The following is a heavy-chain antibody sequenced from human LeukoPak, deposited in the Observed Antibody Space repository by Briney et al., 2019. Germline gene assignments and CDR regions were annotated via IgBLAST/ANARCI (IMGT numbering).Heavy chain of an antibody. CDR3: AKWKYSDSGIDDY. V-gene: IGHV3-23*01. CDR1: GFTFSSYA. D-gene: IGHD5-12*01. CDR2: IGGSGDNT. J-gene: IGHJ4*02. Sequence: GGSLRLSCAASGFTFSSYAMSWVRQVPGKGLEWVSVIGGSGDNTYYADSVKGRFTISRDNSKNMLYLQMNSLRAEDTAVYYCAKWKYSDSGIDDYWGQGTLVTVSS.